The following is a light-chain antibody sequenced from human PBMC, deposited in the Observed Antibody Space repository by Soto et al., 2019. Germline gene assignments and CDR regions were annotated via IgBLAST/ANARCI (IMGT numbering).Light chain of an antibody. CDR1: SSNIGAGYD. V-gene: IGLV1-40*01. CDR3: QSYDNSLSGYV. Sequence: QSALTQLPSVSGAPGQRVTISCTGSSSNIGAGYDVHWYQQLPGTAPKLLIYGNSNRPSGVPDRISGSKSGTSASLAITGLQAEDEADYYGQSYDNSLSGYVFGTGTKLTVL. CDR2: GNS. J-gene: IGLJ1*01.